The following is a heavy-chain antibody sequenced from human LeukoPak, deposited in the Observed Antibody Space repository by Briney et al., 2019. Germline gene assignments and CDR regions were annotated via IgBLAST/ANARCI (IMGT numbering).Heavy chain of an antibody. CDR1: GFTFSSYA. D-gene: IGHD2-15*01. CDR3: AKNGGSQCYSHLDS. V-gene: IGHV3-23*01. J-gene: IGHJ4*02. Sequence: GGSLRLSCAASGFTFSSYAMSWVRQAPGKGLEWVSGTSGSGGSTYYAGSVKGRFTISRDNSKNTLYLQMNSLRVEDTAVYYCAKNGGSQCYSHLDSWGQGTLVTISS. CDR2: TSGSGGST.